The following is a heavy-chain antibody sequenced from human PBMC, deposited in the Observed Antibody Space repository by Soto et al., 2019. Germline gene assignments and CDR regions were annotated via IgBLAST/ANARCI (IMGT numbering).Heavy chain of an antibody. CDR3: ARGVAGSGFDL. V-gene: IGHV6-1*01. CDR1: GDSVSSNTAA. D-gene: IGHD6-19*01. Sequence: HSQTLSLTCAISGDSVSSNTAAWNWIRSSPSRGREWLGRTYYRSNWRHDYAVSVKSRITVNPDTSKNHFSLQLNSVAPDDTAVYYCARGVAGSGFDLWGQGTLVTVSS. J-gene: IGHJ4*02. CDR2: TYYRSNWRH.